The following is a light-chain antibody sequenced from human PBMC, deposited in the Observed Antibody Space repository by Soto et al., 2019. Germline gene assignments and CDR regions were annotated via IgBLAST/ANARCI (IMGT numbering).Light chain of an antibody. CDR3: QQRSNFPLIT. Sequence: EIVLTQSPATLSLSPGERATLSCRASQSVSSYLAWYQQKPGQAPRLFIYDASNRATGIPARFSGSGSGTDFSPTISSLEPEDFAVYYCQQRSNFPLITFGQGTRLEIK. J-gene: IGKJ5*01. CDR2: DAS. CDR1: QSVSSY. V-gene: IGKV3-11*01.